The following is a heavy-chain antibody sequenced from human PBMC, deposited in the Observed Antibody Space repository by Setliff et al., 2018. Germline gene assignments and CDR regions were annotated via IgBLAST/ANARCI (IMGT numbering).Heavy chain of an antibody. CDR3: ARESAGDESVRHLYYTDV. J-gene: IGHJ6*03. CDR1: GGSISSYF. D-gene: IGHD1-1*01. CDR2: IYSNENT. V-gene: IGHV4-4*07. Sequence: SETLSLTCSVSGGSISSYFWNWVRQPAGKGLEWIGRIYSNENTNYNPSLKSRVTMSIDTSKNQLSLKLSSVTAADTAVYYCARESAGDESVRHLYYTDVWGRGTTVTVSS.